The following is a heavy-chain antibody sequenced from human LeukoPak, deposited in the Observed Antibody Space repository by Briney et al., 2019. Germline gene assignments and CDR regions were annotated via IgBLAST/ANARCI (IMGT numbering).Heavy chain of an antibody. D-gene: IGHD2-2*01. J-gene: IGHJ5*02. Sequence: ASVKVSCKASGYTVTSYDINWVLQATGQGLEWMGSMNPNSGNTGYAQKFQGRVTMTRNTSISTAYMGLSSLRSEDTAVYYCAREGNTKRQLYNWFDPWGQGTLVTVSS. V-gene: IGHV1-8*01. CDR3: AREGNTKRQLYNWFDP. CDR1: GYTVTSYD. CDR2: MNPNSGNT.